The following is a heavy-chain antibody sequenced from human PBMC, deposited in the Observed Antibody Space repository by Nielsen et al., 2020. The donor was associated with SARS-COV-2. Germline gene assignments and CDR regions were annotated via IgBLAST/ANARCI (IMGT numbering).Heavy chain of an antibody. CDR2: ISTSSNYT. V-gene: IGHV3-11*05. D-gene: IGHD3-3*01. CDR3: ARDRLEWLLSYYYYGMDV. Sequence: WIRQPPGKGLEWVSYISTSSNYTNYADSVKGRFTISRDNAKNSLYLQMNSLRAEDTAVYYCARDRLEWLLSYYYYGMDVWGQGTTVTVSS. J-gene: IGHJ6*02.